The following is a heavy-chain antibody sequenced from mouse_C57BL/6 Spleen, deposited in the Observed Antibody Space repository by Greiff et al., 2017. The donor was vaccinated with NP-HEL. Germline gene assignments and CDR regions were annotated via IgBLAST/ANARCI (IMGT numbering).Heavy chain of an antibody. J-gene: IGHJ3*01. CDR3: ARDIYPDYYGSSYTLFAY. CDR1: GFTFSSYA. V-gene: IGHV5-4*01. CDR2: ISDGGSYT. Sequence: EVKVEESGGGLVKPGGSLKLSCAASGFTFSSYAMSWVRQTPEKRLEWVATISDGGSYTYYPDNVKGRFTISRDNAKNNLYLQMSHLKSEDTAMYYCARDIYPDYYGSSYTLFAYWGQGTLVTVSA. D-gene: IGHD1-1*01.